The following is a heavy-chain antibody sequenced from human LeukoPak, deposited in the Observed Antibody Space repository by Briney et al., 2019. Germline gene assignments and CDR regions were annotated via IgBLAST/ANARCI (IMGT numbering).Heavy chain of an antibody. CDR3: ARLGAPINWFDP. V-gene: IGHV4-39*01. CDR1: GGSISSSSYY. Sequence: SETLSLTCTVSGGSISSSSYYWGWIRQPPGKGLEWIGSIYYSGSTYYNPSLKSRVTISVDTSKNQFSLKLSSVSAADTAVYYCARLGAPINWFDPWGQGTLVTVSS. CDR2: IYYSGST. D-gene: IGHD3-10*01. J-gene: IGHJ5*02.